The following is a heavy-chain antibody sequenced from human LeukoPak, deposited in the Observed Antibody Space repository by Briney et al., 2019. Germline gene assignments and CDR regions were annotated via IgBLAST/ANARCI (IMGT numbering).Heavy chain of an antibody. D-gene: IGHD3-22*01. Sequence: PSETLSLTCTVSGGSISSYYWGWIRQPPGKGLEWIGSIYYSGSTYYNPSLKSRVTISVDTSKNQFSLKLSSVTAADTAVYYCARYSPEGDYYDSSGNGFDYWGQGTLVTVSS. CDR1: GGSISSYY. V-gene: IGHV4-39*01. CDR2: IYYSGST. J-gene: IGHJ4*02. CDR3: ARYSPEGDYYDSSGNGFDY.